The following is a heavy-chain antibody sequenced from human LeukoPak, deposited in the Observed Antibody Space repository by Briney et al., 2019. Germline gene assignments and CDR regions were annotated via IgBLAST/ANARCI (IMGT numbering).Heavy chain of an antibody. V-gene: IGHV1-2*02. D-gene: IGHD2-2*01. Sequence: ASVKVSCKASGYTFTGYYMHWVRQAPGQGLEWMGWINPNSGGTNYAQKFQGRVTMTRDTSISTAYMELSRLRSDDTAVYYCARQRKDIVVVPAAITYYFDYWGQGTLVTVSS. J-gene: IGHJ4*02. CDR3: ARQRKDIVVVPAAITYYFDY. CDR2: INPNSGGT. CDR1: GYTFTGYY.